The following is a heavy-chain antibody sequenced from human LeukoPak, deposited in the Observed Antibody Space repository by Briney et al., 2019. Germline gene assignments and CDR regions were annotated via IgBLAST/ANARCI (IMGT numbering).Heavy chain of an antibody. D-gene: IGHD2-2*01. J-gene: IGHJ4*02. CDR1: GFTFSSYS. CDR2: ISSSSSYI. CDR3: ARRGIVVVPAAISYDY. Sequence: GGSLRLSCAAPGFTFSSYSMNWVRQAPGKGLEWVSSISSSSSYIYYADAVKGRFTISRDNPKNSLHLQMNSLRAEDTAVYYCARRGIVVVPAAISYDYWGQGTLVTVSS. V-gene: IGHV3-21*01.